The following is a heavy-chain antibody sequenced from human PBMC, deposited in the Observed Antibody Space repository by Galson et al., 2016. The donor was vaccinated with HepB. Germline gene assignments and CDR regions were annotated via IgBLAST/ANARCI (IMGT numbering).Heavy chain of an antibody. Sequence: SLTCTVSGGSINIGSYYWSWIRQPAGKGLEWIGRLYGTGDTDYNPSLRSRVTISIDASKKQFSLKLRSPTAADTAIYYCARSVPDYGGSSYYDRGDGYYFDYWGQGTLVTVSS. CDR2: LYGTGDT. J-gene: IGHJ4*02. CDR1: GGSINIGSYY. D-gene: IGHD3-22*01. V-gene: IGHV4-61*02. CDR3: ARSVPDYGGSSYYDRGDGYYFDY.